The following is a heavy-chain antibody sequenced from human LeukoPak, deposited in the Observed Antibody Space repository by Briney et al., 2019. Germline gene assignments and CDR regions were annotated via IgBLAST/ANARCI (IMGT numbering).Heavy chain of an antibody. D-gene: IGHD7-27*01. J-gene: IGHJ4*02. CDR1: GFTFSNAW. V-gene: IGHV3-15*01. Sequence: RGSLRLSCAASGFTFSNAWMSWVRQAPGKGLEWVGRIKSKTDGGTTDYAAPVKGRFTISRDDSKNTLYLQMNSLKTEDTAVYYCTTGRLGIGDYFDYWGQGTLVTVSS. CDR2: IKSKTDGGTT. CDR3: TTGRLGIGDYFDY.